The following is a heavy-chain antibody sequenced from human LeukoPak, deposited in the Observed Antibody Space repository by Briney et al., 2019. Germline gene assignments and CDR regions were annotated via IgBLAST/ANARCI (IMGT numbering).Heavy chain of an antibody. Sequence: GGSLRLSCAASGFSFITYGIHWVRQAPGKGLEWVAFIRYDGSNRFYADSVRGRFTISRDNSKNTVYLQMNSLRAEDTAVYYCAKDRSMNTVTPFDNWGQGTLVAVSS. CDR2: IRYDGSNR. V-gene: IGHV3-30*02. CDR3: AKDRSMNTVTPFDN. CDR1: GFSFITYG. J-gene: IGHJ4*02. D-gene: IGHD4-17*01.